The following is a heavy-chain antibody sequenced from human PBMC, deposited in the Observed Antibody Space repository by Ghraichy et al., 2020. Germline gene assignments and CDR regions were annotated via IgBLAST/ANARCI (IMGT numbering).Heavy chain of an antibody. CDR1: GYTFTGYY. CDR2: INPNSGGT. CDR3: AREGRYCSSTSCPPEYFQH. D-gene: IGHD2-2*01. V-gene: IGHV1-2*06. J-gene: IGHJ1*01. Sequence: ASVKVSCKASGYTFTGYYMHWVRQAPGQGLEWMGRINPNSGGTNYAQKFQGRVTMTRDTSISTAYMELSRLRSDDTAVYYCAREGRYCSSTSCPPEYFQHWGQGTLVTVSS.